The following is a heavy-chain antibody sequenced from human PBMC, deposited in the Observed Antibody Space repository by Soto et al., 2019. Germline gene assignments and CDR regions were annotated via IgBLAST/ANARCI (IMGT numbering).Heavy chain of an antibody. CDR2: ISGSDGKT. J-gene: IGHJ4*02. D-gene: IGHD6-19*01. CDR1: GFSFGSYA. CDR3: ARCSYLDY. Sequence: GGSRKISCAASGFSFGSYALSWVRQAPGKGLEWVSTISGSDGKTFYADSVKRRFSISRDTSQNTLYLQMNSLRADDTAIYYCARCSYLDYWGQGTRVPVS. V-gene: IGHV3-23*01.